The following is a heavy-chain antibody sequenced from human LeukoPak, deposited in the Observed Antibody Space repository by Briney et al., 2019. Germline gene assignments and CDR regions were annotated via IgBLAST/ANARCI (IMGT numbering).Heavy chain of an antibody. CDR1: GFTFSSYE. D-gene: IGHD6-13*01. J-gene: IGHJ4*02. Sequence: GGCLRLSCAASGFTFSSYEMTWVSQAPGKGLEWVSYISSSGSTIYYADSVKGRFTISRDNAKNSLYLQMNSLRAEDTAVYYCATFPIAAAAPFDYWGQGTLVTVSS. CDR2: ISSSGSTI. V-gene: IGHV3-48*03. CDR3: ATFPIAAAAPFDY.